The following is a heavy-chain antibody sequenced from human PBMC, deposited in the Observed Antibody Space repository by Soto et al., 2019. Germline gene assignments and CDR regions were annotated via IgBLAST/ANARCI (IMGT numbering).Heavy chain of an antibody. D-gene: IGHD2-21*02. Sequence: QVQLVESGGGVVQPGRVLRLSCAASGFSFNTSGMHWVRQAPGKGLEWVAVIAFDGSQEFYGDSVRGRFTISRDNSKNTLFLQMKSLTPEDTAVYYCATKVRVTNYLYYGMDVWGQGTTVTVSS. CDR1: GFSFNTSG. J-gene: IGHJ6*02. V-gene: IGHV3-30*03. CDR2: IAFDGSQE. CDR3: ATKVRVTNYLYYGMDV.